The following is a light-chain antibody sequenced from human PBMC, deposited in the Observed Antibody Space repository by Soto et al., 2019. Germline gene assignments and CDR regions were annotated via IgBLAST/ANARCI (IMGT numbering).Light chain of an antibody. J-gene: IGKJ1*01. CDR3: QQYDSSPRT. V-gene: IGKV3-20*01. Sequence: EIVLTQSPGTLSMSPGERATLSCRASQSLSRSSLAWYQQKPGQAPRLLISGASSRAADIPDRFSGSGSGTDFTLTINRLEPEDFAVYYCQQYDSSPRTFGQGTKGEIK. CDR1: QSLSRSS. CDR2: GAS.